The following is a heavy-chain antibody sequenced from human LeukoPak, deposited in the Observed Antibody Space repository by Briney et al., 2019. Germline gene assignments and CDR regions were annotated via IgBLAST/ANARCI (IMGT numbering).Heavy chain of an antibody. CDR2: ISGSGSDT. Sequence: GESLRLSCAASGFIFSDYYMTWIPQAPGKGLEWLSYISGSGSDTNYADSVKGRFTTSRDNAKNSLYLQMNSLRAEDTAVYYCARVGSIAAAGTPDYWGQGTLVTVSS. V-gene: IGHV3-11*06. CDR3: ARVGSIAAAGTPDY. CDR1: GFIFSDYY. J-gene: IGHJ4*02. D-gene: IGHD6-13*01.